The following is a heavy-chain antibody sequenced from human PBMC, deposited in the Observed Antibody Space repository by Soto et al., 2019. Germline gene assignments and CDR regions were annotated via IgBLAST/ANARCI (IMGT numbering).Heavy chain of an antibody. V-gene: IGHV4-34*01. CDR1: CGSFSGYY. J-gene: IGHJ4*02. CDR2: INHSXST. D-gene: IGHD1-26*01. CDR3: ARRGNYKRFDY. Sequence: XXTLSLTCAVYCGSFSGYYWSWIRQPPGKGLERIAXINHSXSTNYNQSPKXXVTISVDXXKNQLSLKLSSVTAADTAVYYCARRGNYKRFDYWGQGTLVTVSS.